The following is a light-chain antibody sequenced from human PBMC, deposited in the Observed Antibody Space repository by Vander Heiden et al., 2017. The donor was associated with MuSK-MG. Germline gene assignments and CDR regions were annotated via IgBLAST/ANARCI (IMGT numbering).Light chain of an antibody. Sequence: SYELSQPPAASVSPGQTASITCSGDNLERKHISWYQQRTGQSLVWVIYEDVKRPSAISERFSGSNSGTTATMTISGTEALDESDYYSQAWDGTRVFGGGTKLTVL. CDR1: NLERKH. CDR3: QAWDGTRV. CDR2: EDV. V-gene: IGLV3-1*01. J-gene: IGLJ3*02.